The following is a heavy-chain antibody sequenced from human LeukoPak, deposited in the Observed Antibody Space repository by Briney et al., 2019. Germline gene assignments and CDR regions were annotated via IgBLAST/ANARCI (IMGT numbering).Heavy chain of an antibody. CDR1: GYIFNDHY. Sequence: ASVKVSCKASGYIFNDHYIHWVRQAPGQGLEWMGWLNPSNDVTNYVQKFQGSVAMTRDTSISTAYMELTRLRPDDAAMYYCARGMVTTSGSFDYWGQGTLVTVSS. V-gene: IGHV1-2*04. CDR3: ARGMVTTSGSFDY. CDR2: LNPSNDVT. D-gene: IGHD4-17*01. J-gene: IGHJ4*02.